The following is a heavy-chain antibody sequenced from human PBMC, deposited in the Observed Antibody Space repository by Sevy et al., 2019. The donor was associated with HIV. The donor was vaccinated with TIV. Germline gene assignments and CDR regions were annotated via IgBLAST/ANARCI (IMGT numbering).Heavy chain of an antibody. CDR1: GYTFTGYY. CDR3: ARPRQGIAVAGIGFDP. D-gene: IGHD6-19*01. J-gene: IGHJ5*02. V-gene: IGHV1-2*06. Sequence: ASVKVSCKASGYTFTGYYMHWVRQAPGQGLEWMGRINPNSGGTNYAQKFQGRVTMTRDTSIRTAYMRLSRLRSDDTAVYYCARPRQGIAVAGIGFDPWGQGTLVTVSS. CDR2: INPNSGGT.